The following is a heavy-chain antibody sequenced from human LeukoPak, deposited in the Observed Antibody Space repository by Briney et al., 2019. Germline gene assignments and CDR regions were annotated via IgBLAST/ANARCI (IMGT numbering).Heavy chain of an antibody. V-gene: IGHV3-30*03. CDR3: ARDQSARDFYYYMDV. J-gene: IGHJ6*04. CDR2: ISYDGGNK. Sequence: PGRSLRLSCLASGFALHTYGIHWVRQAPGKGLEWVAVISYDGGNKFFADAVGGRFTISRDNPKNTVYLEMNSLRAEDTAVYFCARDQSARDFYYYMDVWGEGTTVTVSS. CDR1: GFALHTYG. D-gene: IGHD3-10*01.